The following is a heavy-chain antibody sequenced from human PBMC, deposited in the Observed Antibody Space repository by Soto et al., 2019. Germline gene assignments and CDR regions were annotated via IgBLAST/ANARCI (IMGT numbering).Heavy chain of an antibody. V-gene: IGHV3-30-3*01. CDR2: ISSDGTNK. CDR1: GFSFSISP. J-gene: IGHJ4*02. CDR3: ARDPKTSGGQHWAFNYFDS. D-gene: IGHD7-27*01. Sequence: QVQLVESGGGVVQPGRSLRLSCAASGFSFSISPMHWVRQAPGKGPERVAIISSDGTNKFYADSVKGRFTISRDNSKSTLYLQVDSLRPEDAAVYYCARDPKTSGGQHWAFNYFDSWGQGTLVTVSS.